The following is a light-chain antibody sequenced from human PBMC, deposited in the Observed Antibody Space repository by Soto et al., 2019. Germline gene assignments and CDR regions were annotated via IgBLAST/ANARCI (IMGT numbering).Light chain of an antibody. V-gene: IGKV3D-20*02. CDR2: GAS. J-gene: IGKJ5*01. Sequence: EIVMTQSPGTLSLSPGERATLSFSASQSVSSYYLAWYQQKPGQAPRLLIYGASSRATGIPDRFSGSGSGTDFTLTISSLEPEDFAVYYCQQRSNWPPITFGQGTRLEIK. CDR1: QSVSSYY. CDR3: QQRSNWPPIT.